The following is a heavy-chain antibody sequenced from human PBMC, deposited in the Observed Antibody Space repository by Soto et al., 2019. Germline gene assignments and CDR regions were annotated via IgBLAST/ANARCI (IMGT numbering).Heavy chain of an antibody. CDR2: ISYDGSNK. Sequence: PGGSLRLSCAASGFTFSSYGMHWVRQAPGKGLEWVAVISYDGSNKYYADSVKGRFTISRDNSKNTLYLQMNSLRAEDTAVYYCAKASYYDILTGPLVFDYWGQGTLVTVSS. CDR3: AKASYYDILTGPLVFDY. J-gene: IGHJ4*02. D-gene: IGHD3-9*01. CDR1: GFTFSSYG. V-gene: IGHV3-30*18.